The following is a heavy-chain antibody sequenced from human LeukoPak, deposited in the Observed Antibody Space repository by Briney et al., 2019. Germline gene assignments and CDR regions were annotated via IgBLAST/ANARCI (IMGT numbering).Heavy chain of an antibody. J-gene: IGHJ4*02. V-gene: IGHV3-53*01. CDR2: IYSGGST. D-gene: IGHD6-19*01. CDR1: GFTFSSYS. Sequence: GGSLRLSCAASGFTFSSYSMNWVRQAPGKGLEWVSVIYSGGSTYYADSVKGRFTISRDNSKNTLYLQMNSLRAEDTAVYYCARGTVAGTGYWGQGTLVTVSS. CDR3: ARGTVAGTGY.